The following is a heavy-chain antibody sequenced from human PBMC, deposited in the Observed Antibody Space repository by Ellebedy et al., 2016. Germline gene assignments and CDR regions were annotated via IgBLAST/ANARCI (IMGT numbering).Heavy chain of an antibody. Sequence: SETLSLXXTVSGGSITNYYWIWIRKPAEKGLEWIGRMFTSGRTDYSPSLKSRVTMSVDTSKNQFFLKLNSVTAADTAVYYCARGIPEAGSSWYHWGQGTLVTVSS. CDR2: MFTSGRT. D-gene: IGHD6-13*01. V-gene: IGHV4-4*07. CDR1: GGSITNYY. CDR3: ARGIPEAGSSWYH. J-gene: IGHJ5*02.